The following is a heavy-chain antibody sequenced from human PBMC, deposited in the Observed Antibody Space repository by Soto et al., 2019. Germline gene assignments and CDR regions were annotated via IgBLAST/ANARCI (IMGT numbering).Heavy chain of an antibody. CDR3: ARVRWTVTTEPGFDY. CDR2: IYSIGRT. V-gene: IGHV4-59*08. CDR1: SISTYY. D-gene: IGHD4-4*01. J-gene: IGHJ4*02. Sequence: SETLSLTCTVDSISTYYWNWIRQPPGKGLEWIGYIYSIGRTNYNPSLKSRVTMSIDTSKNQFSLKLRSVTAADTAVYYCARVRWTVTTEPGFDYWGQGTLVTVSS.